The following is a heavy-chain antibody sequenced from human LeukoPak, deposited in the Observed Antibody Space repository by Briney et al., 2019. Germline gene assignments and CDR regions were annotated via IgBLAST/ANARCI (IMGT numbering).Heavy chain of an antibody. CDR3: ARDRGGSGLYDY. D-gene: IGHD3-10*01. Sequence: GRSLRLSCAASGFTFSSYGMHWVRQAPGKGLEWVAVIWYDGSNKYYADSVKGRFTISRDNSKNTLYLQMNSLRAEDTAVYYCARDRGGSGLYDYWGQGTLVTVSS. V-gene: IGHV3-33*01. CDR2: IWYDGSNK. CDR1: GFTFSSYG. J-gene: IGHJ4*02.